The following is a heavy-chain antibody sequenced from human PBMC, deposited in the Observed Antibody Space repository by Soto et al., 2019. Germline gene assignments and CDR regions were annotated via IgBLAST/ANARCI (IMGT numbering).Heavy chain of an antibody. CDR3: AGEGLNTGSYGVEY. V-gene: IGHV1-18*04. CDR1: GHTFANYD. D-gene: IGHD6-19*01. CDR2: VGNKNGVT. J-gene: IGHJ4*02. Sequence: QVQLVQSGGAVKKPGASVKVSCKTSGHTFANYDFSWVRQAPGQGLEWMGWVGNKNGVTSYAEKFQDRVTITTDTLTSTVYMKLRSITSNDTAAYFSAGEGLNTGSYGVEYWGQGAQVTVSS.